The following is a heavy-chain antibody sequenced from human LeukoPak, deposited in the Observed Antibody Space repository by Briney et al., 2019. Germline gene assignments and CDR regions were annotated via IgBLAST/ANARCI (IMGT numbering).Heavy chain of an antibody. V-gene: IGHV3-7*01. CDR3: AELGITMIGGV. J-gene: IGHJ6*04. Sequence: PGGSLRLSCAASGFTFSTYWMTWVRQAPGKGLEWVANINQDGNEKYYVDSVKGRFTISRDNAKNSLYLQMNSLRVEDTAVYYCAELGITMIGGVWGKGTTVTISS. CDR2: INQDGNEK. CDR1: GFTFSTYW. D-gene: IGHD3-10*02.